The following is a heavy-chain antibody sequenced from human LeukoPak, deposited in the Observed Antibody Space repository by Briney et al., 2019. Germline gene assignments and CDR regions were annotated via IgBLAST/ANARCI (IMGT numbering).Heavy chain of an antibody. Sequence: PGGSLRLSCVASGFTFSNAWMSWVRQAPGKGLEWVGRIERKADGGTTDYTAPVQGRFTISRDDSINTLYLQMDSLQTEDTAEYYCTTERLVPAILGLYHYYVDVWGKGTTVTVSS. CDR3: TTERLVPAILGLYHYYVDV. J-gene: IGHJ6*03. D-gene: IGHD2-2*01. CDR2: IERKADGGTT. V-gene: IGHV3-15*04. CDR1: GFTFSNAW.